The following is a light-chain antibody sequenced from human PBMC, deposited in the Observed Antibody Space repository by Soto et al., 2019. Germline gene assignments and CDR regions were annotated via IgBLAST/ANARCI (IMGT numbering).Light chain of an antibody. J-gene: IGLJ1*01. CDR1: SSEFGSYSV. CDR2: EAT. CDR3: KSYAGSNTYV. V-gene: IGLV2-14*02. Sequence: QSALTQSASVSGSPGQSITISCTGTSSEFGSYSVVSWYQQHPGKAPKLLIYEATKRPSGVPDRFSGSKSGNTASLTVSGLQAADEADYFCKSYAGSNTYVFGSGTKLTVL.